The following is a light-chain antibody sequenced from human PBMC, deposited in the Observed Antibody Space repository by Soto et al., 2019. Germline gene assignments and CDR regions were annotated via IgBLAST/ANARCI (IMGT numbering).Light chain of an antibody. V-gene: IGKV3-15*01. CDR2: GAS. CDR3: QQRSHWPPFT. CDR1: QSVSSN. J-gene: IGKJ3*01. Sequence: EIVMTQSQATLSVSPGERATLSCRASQSVSSNLAWYQQKPGQAPRLLIYGASTRATGIPARFSGSGSGTDFTLTISSLEPEDFAVYYCQQRSHWPPFTFGPGTKVDSK.